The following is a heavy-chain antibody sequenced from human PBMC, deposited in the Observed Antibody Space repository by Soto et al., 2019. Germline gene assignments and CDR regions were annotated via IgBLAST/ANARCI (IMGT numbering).Heavy chain of an antibody. J-gene: IGHJ6*02. CDR3: ARNKKSSGSYYYYGMDV. CDR2: IIPILGIA. CDR1: GGTFSSYA. V-gene: IGHV1-69*10. Sequence: ASVKVSCKASGGTFSSYAISWVRQAPGQGLEWMGGIIPILGIANYAQKFQGRVTITADKSTSTAYMELSSLRSEDTAVYYCARNKKSSGSYYYYGMDVWGQGTTVTVSS. D-gene: IGHD1-26*01.